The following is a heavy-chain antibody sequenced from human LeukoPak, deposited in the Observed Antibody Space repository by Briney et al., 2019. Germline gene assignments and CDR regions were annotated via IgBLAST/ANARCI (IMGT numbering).Heavy chain of an antibody. CDR2: IRSSGEST. CDR3: AKVWGQFYFDY. D-gene: IGHD3-10*01. V-gene: IGHV3-23*01. CDR1: GFTFRTYA. J-gene: IGHJ4*02. Sequence: GGSLRLSCAASGFTFRTYAMSWVRQAPGKGLEWVSSIRSSGESTYYADSVKGRFAISRDNSKNMVYLQMNSLRAEDTAVYYCAKVWGQFYFDYWGQGTLVTVSS.